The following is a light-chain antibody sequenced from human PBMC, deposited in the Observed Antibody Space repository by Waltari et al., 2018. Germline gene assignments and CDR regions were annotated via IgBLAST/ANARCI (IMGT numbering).Light chain of an antibody. V-gene: IGLV1-40*01. Sequence: QSVLTQPPSGSGAPGPSVTIPRTGHRPHLATGSGVHWYQQLPGTAPRLLIFDNRNRPSGVPDRFSGSKSGTSASLAITGLQAEDEADYYCQSYDISLNGWVFGGGTKLTVL. J-gene: IGLJ3*02. CDR1: RPHLATGSG. CDR3: QSYDISLNGWV. CDR2: DNR.